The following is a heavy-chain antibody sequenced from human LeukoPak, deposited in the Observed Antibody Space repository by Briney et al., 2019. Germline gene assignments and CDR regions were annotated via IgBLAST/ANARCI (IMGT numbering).Heavy chain of an antibody. CDR1: GFTFSSYS. J-gene: IGHJ4*02. V-gene: IGHV3-21*01. Sequence: GGSLRLSCAASGFTFSSYSMNWVRQAPGKGLEWVSSISSSSSYICYADSVKGRFTISRDNAKNTLYLQMNSLRAEDTAVYYCARGDILTGYYLLDYWGQGTLVTVSS. CDR2: ISSSSSYI. D-gene: IGHD3-9*01. CDR3: ARGDILTGYYLLDY.